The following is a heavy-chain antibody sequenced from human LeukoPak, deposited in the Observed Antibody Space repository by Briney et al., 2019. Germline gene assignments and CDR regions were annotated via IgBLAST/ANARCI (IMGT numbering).Heavy chain of an antibody. CDR1: GGSISSYY. V-gene: IGHV4-4*09. J-gene: IGHJ4*02. CDR2: IYTSGST. CDR3: VAGEFGELFFDY. D-gene: IGHD3-10*01. Sequence: PSETLSLTCTVSGGSISSYYWSWLRQPPGKGLEWIGYIYTSGSTNYNPSLKSRVTISVDTSKNQFSLKLSSVTAADTAVYYCVAGEFGELFFDYWGQGTLVTVSS.